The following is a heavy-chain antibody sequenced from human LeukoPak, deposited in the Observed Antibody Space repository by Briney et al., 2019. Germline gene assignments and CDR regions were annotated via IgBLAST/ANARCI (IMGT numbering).Heavy chain of an antibody. J-gene: IGHJ3*02. D-gene: IGHD3-10*01. CDR3: ARGGPSYGSGSDAFDI. V-gene: IGHV1-18*01. CDR1: GYTFTSYG. CDR2: ISAYNGNT. Sequence: ASVKFSCKASGYTFTSYGISWVRQAPGQGLEWMGWISAYNGNTNYAQKLQGRVTMTTDTSTSTAYMELRSLRSDDTAVYYCARGGPSYGSGSDAFDIWGHGTMVTVSS.